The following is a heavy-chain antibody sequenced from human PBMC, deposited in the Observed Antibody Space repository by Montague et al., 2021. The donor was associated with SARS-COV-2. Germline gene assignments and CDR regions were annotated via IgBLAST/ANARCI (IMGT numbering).Heavy chain of an antibody. CDR2: IYYSGST. J-gene: IGHJ4*02. Sequence: SETLSLTCTVSGVSITSYYWIWIRQPPGKGLEWIGYIYYSGSTNYDPSLKSRVTISVDTSKNQFSLKLSSVTAADTAVYYCARGSGGMGSGFDSWGQGTLVTVSS. V-gene: IGHV4-59*01. D-gene: IGHD6-25*01. CDR3: ARGSGGMGSGFDS. CDR1: GVSITSYY.